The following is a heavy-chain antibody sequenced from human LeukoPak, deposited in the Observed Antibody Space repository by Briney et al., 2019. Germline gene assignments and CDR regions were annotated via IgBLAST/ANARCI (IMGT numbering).Heavy chain of an antibody. D-gene: IGHD2-15*01. V-gene: IGHV3-23*01. CDR1: GFAFNMFA. CDR2: LSRGGSTT. J-gene: IGHJ4*02. CDR3: ARQQRIRHCSEGVCTEGYYFDY. Sequence: GGSLRLSCAGTGFAFNMFAIDWVRQAPGKGLEWVSGLSRGGSTTNYADSVKGRFTISRDKSQNSVFLQLNSLRPEDTAVHYCARQQRIRHCSEGVCTEGYYFDYWGQGTLVTVSS.